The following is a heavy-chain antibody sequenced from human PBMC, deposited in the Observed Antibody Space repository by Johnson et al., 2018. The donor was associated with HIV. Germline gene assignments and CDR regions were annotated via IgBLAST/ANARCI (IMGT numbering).Heavy chain of an antibody. CDR2: IYSGGLT. CDR1: GFTFSDYY. D-gene: IGHD6-13*01. CDR3: ARDGESQQLPLGDAFDV. Sequence: VQLVESGGGLVQPGGSLRLSCAAYGFTFSDYYMSWIRQAPGKGLEWVSLIYSGGLTYYADSVMGRFTISRDNSKNTLYLQMSSLRAEDTAMYYCARDGESQQLPLGDAFDVWGQGTMVTVSS. V-gene: IGHV3-66*01. J-gene: IGHJ3*01.